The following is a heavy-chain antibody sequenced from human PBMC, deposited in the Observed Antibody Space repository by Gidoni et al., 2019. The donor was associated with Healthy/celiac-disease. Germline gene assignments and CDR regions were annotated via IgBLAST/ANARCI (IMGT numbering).Heavy chain of an antibody. V-gene: IGHV2-5*01. D-gene: IGHD3-16*01. J-gene: IGHJ6*02. CDR1: GFSLSTSGVG. CDR3: AHRLQGDPVLYYYYYYGMDV. CDR2: IYWNDDK. Sequence: QITLKESGPTLVKPTQTLTLTCTFSGFSLSTSGVGVGWIRQPPGKALEWLALIYWNDDKRYSPSLKSRLTITKDTSKNQVVLTMTNMDPVDTATYYCAHRLQGDPVLYYYYYYGMDVWGQGTTVTVSS.